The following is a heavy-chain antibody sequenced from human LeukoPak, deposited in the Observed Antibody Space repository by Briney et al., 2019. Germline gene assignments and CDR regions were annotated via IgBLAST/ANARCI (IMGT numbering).Heavy chain of an antibody. Sequence: PSETLSLTCAVYGGSFNGYYWSWIRQPPGKGLEWIGEINHSGSTNYNPSLKSRVTLSVDTSKNQFSLKRSSVTAADTAVYYCAIRRGYSYGYGPWGQGTLVTVSS. CDR3: AIRRGYSYGYGP. CDR1: GGSFNGYY. D-gene: IGHD5-18*01. CDR2: INHSGST. V-gene: IGHV4-34*01. J-gene: IGHJ4*02.